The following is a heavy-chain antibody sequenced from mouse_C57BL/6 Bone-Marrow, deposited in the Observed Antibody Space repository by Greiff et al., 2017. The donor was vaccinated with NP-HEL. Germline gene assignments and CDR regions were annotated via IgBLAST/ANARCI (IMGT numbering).Heavy chain of an antibody. CDR2: IYPGDGDT. CDR1: GYAFSSSW. J-gene: IGHJ4*01. D-gene: IGHD2-12*01. V-gene: IGHV1-82*01. CDR3: AKGGYSYYPMDY. Sequence: VKLVESGPELVKPGASVKISCKASGYAFSSSWMNWVKQRPGKGLEWIGRIYPGDGDTNYNGKFKGKATLTADKSSSTAYMQLSSLTSEDSAVYFCAKGGYSYYPMDYWGQGTSFTVSS.